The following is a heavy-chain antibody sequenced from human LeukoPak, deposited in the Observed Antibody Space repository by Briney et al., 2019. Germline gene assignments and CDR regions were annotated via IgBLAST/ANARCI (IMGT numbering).Heavy chain of an antibody. CDR2: INWNGGST. D-gene: IGHD6-6*01. V-gene: IGHV3-20*04. CDR3: ASSSHSKSLIY. J-gene: IGHJ4*02. Sequence: GGSLRLSCAASGFTFDDYGMSWVRQAPGKGLEGVSGINWNGGSTGYAGSVKGRFTISRDNAKNSLYLQMNSLRAEDTALYYCASSSHSKSLIYWGQGTLVTVSS. CDR1: GFTFDDYG.